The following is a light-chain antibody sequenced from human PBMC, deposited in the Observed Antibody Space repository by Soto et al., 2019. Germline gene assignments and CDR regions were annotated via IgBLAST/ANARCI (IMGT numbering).Light chain of an antibody. CDR2: EVR. CDR3: SSVVGSPVV. V-gene: IGLV2-14*01. Sequence: QSVLTQPASVSGSPGQSITISCTGTSSDVGGYNHVSWYQQHPGKAPKLIIYEVRNRPSGVSHRLSGYKYGNTASLTISGRQADDEADYYCSSVVGSPVVFGGGTPLNVL. J-gene: IGLJ2*01. CDR1: SSDVGGYNH.